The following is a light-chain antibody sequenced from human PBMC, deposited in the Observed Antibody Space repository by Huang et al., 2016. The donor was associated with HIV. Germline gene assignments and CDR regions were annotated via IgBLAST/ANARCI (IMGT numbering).Light chain of an antibody. CDR2: GAS. J-gene: IGKJ2*01. CDR3: QQRSSWYT. CDR1: QSVGTY. V-gene: IGKV3-11*01. Sequence: EIVLTQSPATLSLSPGDGATLSCRASQSVGTYLAWYQQKPGQAPRLLIYGASNRATGIPARFSGSGSGTDFTLTISSLEPEDFAVYYCQQRSSWYTFGQGTKLEIK.